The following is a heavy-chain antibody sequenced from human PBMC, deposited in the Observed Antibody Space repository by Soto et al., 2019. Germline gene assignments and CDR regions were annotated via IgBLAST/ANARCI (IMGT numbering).Heavy chain of an antibody. V-gene: IGHV5-51*01. CDR1: GYSFNNYW. D-gene: IGHD3-9*01. J-gene: IGHJ4*02. CDR3: ANKIGLQGVSRYFDY. CDR2: IFPGDSDT. Sequence: HGESLKISCKGSGYSFNNYWIAWVRQMPGKGLEWMGIIFPGDSDTVYSPSFQGQVTISVDKSIGTAYLQWSGLKASDTAMYYCANKIGLQGVSRYFDYWGQGTLVTVSS.